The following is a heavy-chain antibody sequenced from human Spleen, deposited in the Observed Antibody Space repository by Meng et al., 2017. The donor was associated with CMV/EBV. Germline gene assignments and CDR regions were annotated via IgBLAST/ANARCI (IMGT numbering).Heavy chain of an antibody. Sequence: SCEASGYSFTTYGIAWVRQAPGQGLEWMGWISAYNGNRKYAQKVKDRVTMTTDTSTGTAYMELRGLRSDDTAVYYCARGLVGSMFDYWGQGTLVTVSS. J-gene: IGHJ4*02. CDR1: GYSFTTYG. CDR3: ARGLVGSMFDY. V-gene: IGHV1-18*01. CDR2: ISAYNGNR. D-gene: IGHD1-26*01.